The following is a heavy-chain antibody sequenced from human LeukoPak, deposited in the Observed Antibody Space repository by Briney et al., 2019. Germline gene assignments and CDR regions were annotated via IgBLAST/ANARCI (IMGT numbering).Heavy chain of an antibody. CDR3: ARFIAAAGSHWFDP. D-gene: IGHD6-13*01. CDR1: GYTFIGYY. J-gene: IGHJ5*02. Sequence: ASVKVSCKASGYTFIGYYIHWVRQAPGQGLEWMGWINPNSGGTNCAQKFQGRVTMTRDTSISTAYMELSRLRSDDTAVYYCARFIAAAGSHWFDPWGQGTLVTVSS. V-gene: IGHV1-2*02. CDR2: INPNSGGT.